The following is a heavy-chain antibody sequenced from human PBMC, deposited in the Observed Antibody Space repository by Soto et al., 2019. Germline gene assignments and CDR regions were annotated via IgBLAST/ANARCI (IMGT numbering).Heavy chain of an antibody. CDR3: ARGGEFCSTGSCNSSLGDAFDV. J-gene: IGHJ3*01. Sequence: GASVKVSCKASGYTFSDYYMHWVRQAPGQGLECMGWISPNNGATNYAQKFQDRVTMTRDASITTAYVELSRLRSDDTAVYYCARGGEFCSTGSCNSSLGDAFDVWGQGTTVTVSS. V-gene: IGHV1-2*02. CDR1: GYTFSDYY. CDR2: ISPNNGAT. D-gene: IGHD2-15*01.